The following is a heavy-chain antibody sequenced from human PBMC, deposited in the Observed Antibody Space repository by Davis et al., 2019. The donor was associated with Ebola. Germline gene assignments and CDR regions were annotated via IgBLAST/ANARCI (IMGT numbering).Heavy chain of an antibody. CDR1: GFDFDDYT. D-gene: IGHD6-19*01. J-gene: IGHJ6*04. CDR3: AKDMRLAPYYGMDV. Sequence: GGSLRLSCAASGFDFDDYTMQWVRQVPGKGLEWVSGITWNSGYIAYADSVKGRFTISRDNAKNSLYLQMNSLRVEDTALYYCAKDMRLAPYYGMDVWGKGTTVTVSS. CDR2: ITWNSGYI. V-gene: IGHV3-9*01.